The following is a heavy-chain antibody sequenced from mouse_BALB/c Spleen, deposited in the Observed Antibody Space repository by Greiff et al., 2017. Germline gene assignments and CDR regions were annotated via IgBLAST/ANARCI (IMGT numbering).Heavy chain of an antibody. J-gene: IGHJ2*01. D-gene: IGHD1-1*01. CDR1: GFTFSSYA. CDR3: AREGITTVYDFDY. CDR2: ISSGGST. V-gene: IGHV5-6-5*01. Sequence: LVESGGGLVKPGGSLKLSCAASGFTFSSYAMSWVRQTPEKRLEWVASISSGGSTYYPDSVKGRFTISRDNARNILYLQMSSLRSEDTAMYYCAREGITTVYDFDYWGQGTTLTVSS.